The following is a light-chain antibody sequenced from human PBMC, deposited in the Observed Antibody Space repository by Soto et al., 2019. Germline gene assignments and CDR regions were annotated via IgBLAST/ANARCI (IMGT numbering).Light chain of an antibody. CDR1: QRVSNSY. V-gene: IGKV3-20*01. CDR2: DAS. J-gene: IGKJ2*01. CDR3: QQYGSSPPYT. Sequence: EIVLTQSPGTLSLSPGDRATLSCRASQRVSNSYLAWYQQKPGQAPRLLIYDASTRAAGVPDRVTGGGSGTDFTLTISRLEPEDFAVYYCQQYGSSPPYTFGQGTKLEIK.